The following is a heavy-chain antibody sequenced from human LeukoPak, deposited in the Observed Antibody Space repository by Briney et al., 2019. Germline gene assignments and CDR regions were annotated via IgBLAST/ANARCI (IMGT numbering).Heavy chain of an antibody. CDR1: GFTFSDYY. J-gene: IGHJ4*02. CDR3: AKGTLGSCSGAKCYEFDN. CDR2: ISSSGSTI. Sequence: PGGSLRLSCAASGFTFSDYYMSWIRQAPGKGLEWVSYISSSGSTIYYADSVKGRFTISRDNAKNSLYLQMNSLRAEDSALYFCAKGTLGSCSGAKCYEFDNWGQGTLVTVSS. D-gene: IGHD2-8*02. V-gene: IGHV3-11*01.